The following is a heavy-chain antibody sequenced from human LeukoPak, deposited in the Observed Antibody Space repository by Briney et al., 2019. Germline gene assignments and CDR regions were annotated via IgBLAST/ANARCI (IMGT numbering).Heavy chain of an antibody. CDR1: GYFFTGFY. D-gene: IGHD2-21*01. V-gene: IGHV1-2*06. CDR2: MNPSNGNT. Sequence: ASEKVSCKASGYFFTGFYIHWVRQAPGQGLEWMGRMNPSNGNTDFAQNFQGRVTMTRDTSITTAYMELSSLTSDDTAVYYCTRDLGGALAWFDPWGQGTLVTVSS. J-gene: IGHJ5*02. CDR3: TRDLGGALAWFDP.